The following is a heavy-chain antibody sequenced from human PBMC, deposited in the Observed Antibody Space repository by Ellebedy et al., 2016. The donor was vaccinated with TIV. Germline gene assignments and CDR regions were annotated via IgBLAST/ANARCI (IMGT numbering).Heavy chain of an antibody. CDR1: GFTFSSYG. V-gene: IGHV3-30*03. CDR3: ARDSGGSYSLGY. Sequence: GESLKISCAASGFTFSSYGMHWVRQSPGKGLEWVAVISYDGSNKYYADSVKGRFTISRDTSKNSLFLQMNSLRAEDTAVYYCARDSGGSYSLGYWGQGTLVTVS. CDR2: ISYDGSNK. D-gene: IGHD1-26*01. J-gene: IGHJ4*02.